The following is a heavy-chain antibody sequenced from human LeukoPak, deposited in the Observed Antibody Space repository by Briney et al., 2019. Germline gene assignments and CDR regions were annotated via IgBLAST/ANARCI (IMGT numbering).Heavy chain of an antibody. CDR1: GYSFTSYW. CDR3: ARHQRYYDFWSGYSNRYGMDV. CDR2: IYPGDSDT. J-gene: IGHJ6*02. V-gene: IGHV5-51*01. D-gene: IGHD3-3*01. Sequence: GESLKISCKGSGYSFTSYWIGWVRQMPGKGLEWMGIIYPGDSDTRYSPSFQGQVTISADESISTAYLQWSSLKASDTAMYYCARHQRYYDFWSGYSNRYGMDVWGQGTTVTVSS.